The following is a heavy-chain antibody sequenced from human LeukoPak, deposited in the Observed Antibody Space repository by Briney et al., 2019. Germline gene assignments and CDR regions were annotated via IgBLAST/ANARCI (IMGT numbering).Heavy chain of an antibody. Sequence: GGSLRLSCAASGFTFSGYSMNWVRQAPGKGLEWVSYISSSGSSIYYADSVKGRFTISRDNAKNSLYLQMNSLRAEDTAVYYCARIGAYYDLDYWGQGTLVTVSS. V-gene: IGHV3-48*04. CDR1: GFTFSGYS. D-gene: IGHD3-22*01. J-gene: IGHJ4*02. CDR3: ARIGAYYDLDY. CDR2: ISSSGSSI.